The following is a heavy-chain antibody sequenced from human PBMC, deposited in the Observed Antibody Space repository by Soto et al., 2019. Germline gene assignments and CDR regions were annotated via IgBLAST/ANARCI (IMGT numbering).Heavy chain of an antibody. CDR3: AGARLPSLHYYYGMDA. CDR1: GGSISSYY. D-gene: IGHD6-6*01. Sequence: SETLSLTCTVSGGSISSYYWSWIRQPAGKGLEWIGRIYTSGSTNYNPSLKSRVTMSVDTSKNQFSLKLSSVTAADTAVYYCAGARLPSLHYYYGMDAWGQGTTVTVSS. V-gene: IGHV4-4*07. CDR2: IYTSGST. J-gene: IGHJ6*02.